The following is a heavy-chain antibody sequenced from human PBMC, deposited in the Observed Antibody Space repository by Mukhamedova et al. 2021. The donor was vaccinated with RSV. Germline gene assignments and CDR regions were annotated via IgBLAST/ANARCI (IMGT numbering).Heavy chain of an antibody. J-gene: IGHJ6*02. V-gene: IGHV4-59*01. Sequence: ISVDTSKNQFSLKLSSVTAADTAVYYCARVDWTMGGGMDVWGQGTTVTVSS. D-gene: IGHD3/OR15-3a*01. CDR3: ARVDWTMGGGMDV.